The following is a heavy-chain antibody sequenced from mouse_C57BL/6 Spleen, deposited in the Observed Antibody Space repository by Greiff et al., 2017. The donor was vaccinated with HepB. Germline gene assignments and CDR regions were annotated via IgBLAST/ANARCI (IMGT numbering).Heavy chain of an antibody. J-gene: IGHJ4*01. CDR2: IDPANGNT. Sequence: VHVKQSVAELVRPGASVKLSCTASGFNIKNTYMHWVKQRPEQGLEWIGRIDPANGNTKYAPKFQGKATITADTSSNTAYLQLSSLTSEDTAIYYCARTPLYYGNDAMDYWGQGTSVTVSS. CDR3: ARTPLYYGNDAMDY. CDR1: GFNIKNTY. V-gene: IGHV14-3*01. D-gene: IGHD2-2*01.